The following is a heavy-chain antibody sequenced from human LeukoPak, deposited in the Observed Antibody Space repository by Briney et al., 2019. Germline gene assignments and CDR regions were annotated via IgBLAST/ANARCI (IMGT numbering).Heavy chain of an antibody. CDR2: ISGSGGST. Sequence: GGSLRLSCAASGFTFSSYAMSRVRQAPGKGLEWVSAISGSGGSTYYADSVKGRFAISRDNAKNSLFLQMNSLTAEDTAVYYCTRDPSDYWGQGTLVTVSS. J-gene: IGHJ4*02. CDR3: TRDPSDY. V-gene: IGHV3-23*01. CDR1: GFTFSSYA.